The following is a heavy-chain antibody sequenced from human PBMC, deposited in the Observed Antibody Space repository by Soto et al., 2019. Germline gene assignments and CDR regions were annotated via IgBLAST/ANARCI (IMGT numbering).Heavy chain of an antibody. CDR2: ISNTGTS. D-gene: IGHD3-16*02. CDR3: ARERFTMIGGLIKPAWFDR. J-gene: IGHJ5*02. Sequence: SETLSLTCSVSGVSITSYYWNWIRQAPGKGLEWIGYISNTGTSYYNPSLRSRVTISADTSKNQFSLKMTSVTAADSAAYFCARERFTMIGGLIKPAWFDRWGPGILVTLSS. V-gene: IGHV4-59*01. CDR1: GVSITSYY.